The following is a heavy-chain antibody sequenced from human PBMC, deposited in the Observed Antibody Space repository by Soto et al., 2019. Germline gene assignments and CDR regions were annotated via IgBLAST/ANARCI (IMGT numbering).Heavy chain of an antibody. CDR3: AKVVKYDVLTGYYKAPDYYGMDV. J-gene: IGHJ6*02. D-gene: IGHD3-9*01. CDR1: GFTFSIYS. V-gene: IGHV3-23*01. CDR2: ISGSGGST. Sequence: PGGSLRLSCAASGFTFSIYSMNWVRQAPGKGLEWVSLISGSGGSTHYADSVEGRFTISRDNSKNTLYLEMDSLRAEDTAVYYCAKVVKYDVLTGYYKAPDYYGMDVWGQGTTVTVSS.